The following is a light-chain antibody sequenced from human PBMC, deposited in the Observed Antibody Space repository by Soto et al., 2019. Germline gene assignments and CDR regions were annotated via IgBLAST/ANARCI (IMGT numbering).Light chain of an antibody. CDR1: QTVNSNY. Sequence: EIVLTQSPGTLSLYPGERATLSCRASQTVNSNYLVWYQQKPGQAPRLLINAASSRATGIPERFSGSGSGTDFTLTISRLEPEDFAVYYCQQYENIPFAFGPGTKVDIK. CDR2: AAS. CDR3: QQYENIPFA. J-gene: IGKJ3*01. V-gene: IGKV3-20*01.